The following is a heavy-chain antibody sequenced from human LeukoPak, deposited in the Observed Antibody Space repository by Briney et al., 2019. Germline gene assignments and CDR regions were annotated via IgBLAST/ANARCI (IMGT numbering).Heavy chain of an antibody. J-gene: IGHJ4*02. CDR3: ARGAEGIAASDSNFDY. CDR1: GFTFSSHS. D-gene: IGHD6-13*01. CDR2: ISTSSSYI. V-gene: IGHV3-21*01. Sequence: PGGSLRLSCAGSGFTFSSHSMNWVRQAPGKGLEWVSSISTSSSYIDYADSVKGRFTISRDNAKESLYLQMNSLRAEDTAVYYCARGAEGIAASDSNFDYWGQGMLVTVSS.